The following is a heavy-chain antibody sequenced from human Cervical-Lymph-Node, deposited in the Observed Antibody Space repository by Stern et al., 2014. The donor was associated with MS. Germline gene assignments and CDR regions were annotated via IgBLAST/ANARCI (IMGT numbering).Heavy chain of an antibody. V-gene: IGHV4-61*01. CDR2: IFYSGST. CDR3: AREECSGGSCGWFDP. Sequence: QVQLQESGPGLVKPSETLSLTCIVFGCSVSSGSYYWSWLPQPPGKGLEWIGNIFYSGSTIYNPSLKSRVTISVDMSKNQFSLKLTSVTAADTAVYYCAREECSGGSCGWFDPWGQGTLVTVSS. CDR1: GCSVSSGSYY. J-gene: IGHJ5*02. D-gene: IGHD2-15*01.